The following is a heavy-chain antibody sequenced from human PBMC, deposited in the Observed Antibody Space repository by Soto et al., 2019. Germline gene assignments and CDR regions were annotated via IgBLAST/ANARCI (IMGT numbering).Heavy chain of an antibody. V-gene: IGHV3-23*01. CDR1: GFTLMNYA. CDR3: AKAKNDYNWDNRPPFDY. J-gene: IGHJ4*02. Sequence: GGSLRLSCEASGFTLMNYAMTWMRQAPGKGLEWVSLISANDVGTYYAESVKTRFTISTDQSRNTVYLQMDSLRADDTAIYYCAKAKNDYNWDNRPPFDYWGQGTLVTVSS. D-gene: IGHD1-20*01. CDR2: ISANDVGT.